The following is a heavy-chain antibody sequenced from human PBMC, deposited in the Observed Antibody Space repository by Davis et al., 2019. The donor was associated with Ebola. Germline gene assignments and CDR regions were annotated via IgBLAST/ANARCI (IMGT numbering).Heavy chain of an antibody. V-gene: IGHV3-74*01. CDR2: IVTDGSTT. CDR3: ARDVAGRAGY. J-gene: IGHJ4*02. Sequence: PGGSLRLSCVASAFTFRSYWFHWVRQAPGKGLEWVSRIVTDGSTTNYADSVRGRFTISRDNAKNTLFLQMNSLRADDTAVYYCARDVAGRAGYWGQGTLVTVSS. D-gene: IGHD1-14*01. CDR1: AFTFRSYW.